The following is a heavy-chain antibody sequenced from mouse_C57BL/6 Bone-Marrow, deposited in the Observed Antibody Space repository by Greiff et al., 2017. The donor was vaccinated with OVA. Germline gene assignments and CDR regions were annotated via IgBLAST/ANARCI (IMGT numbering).Heavy chain of an antibody. CDR2: IDPENGDT. CDR1: GFTITDDY. D-gene: IGHD2-10*01. CDR3: TTSYYGNFYYYAMDY. V-gene: IGHV14-4*01. J-gene: IGHJ4*01. Sequence: VHVQQSGAELVRPGASVTLSCTASGFTITDDYMHWVKQRPEQGLEWIGWIDPENGDTDYASKFQGKATFTADPSSNTAYLELSSLTSEDTTVYYCTTSYYGNFYYYAMDYWGQGTSVTVSS.